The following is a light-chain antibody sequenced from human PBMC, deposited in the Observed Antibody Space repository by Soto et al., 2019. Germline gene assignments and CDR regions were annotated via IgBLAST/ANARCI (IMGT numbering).Light chain of an antibody. CDR1: QSVSSY. CDR2: DAS. CDR3: QQRRNWPRT. Sequence: EIVLTQSPATLSLSPGERATLSCRASQSVSSYLGWYQQKPGQAPRLLIYDASNRATGIPARFSGSGSGTDFTLTISSLEHEDFPVYYCQQRRNWPRTFGQGTKVAIK. J-gene: IGKJ1*01. V-gene: IGKV3-11*01.